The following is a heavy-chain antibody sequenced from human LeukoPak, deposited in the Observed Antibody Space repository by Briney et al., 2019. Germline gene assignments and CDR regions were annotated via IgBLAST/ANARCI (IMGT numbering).Heavy chain of an antibody. CDR1: GGSFSGYY. D-gene: IGHD4-17*01. Sequence: SETLSLTCAVYGGSFSGYYWSWIRQPPGKGLEWIGEINHGGSTNYNPSLKSRVTISVDTSKNQFSLKLSSVTAADTAVYYCARGNYGDYGEFDPWGQGTLVTVSS. V-gene: IGHV4-34*01. CDR3: ARGNYGDYGEFDP. CDR2: INHGGST. J-gene: IGHJ5*02.